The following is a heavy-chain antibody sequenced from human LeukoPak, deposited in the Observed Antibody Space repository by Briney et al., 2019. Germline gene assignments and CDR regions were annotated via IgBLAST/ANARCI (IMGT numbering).Heavy chain of an antibody. V-gene: IGHV3-49*04. CDR3: TRVEYQLLYGAVDI. CDR2: ISSKASGGTT. CDR1: GFTFGDYA. J-gene: IGHJ3*02. D-gene: IGHD2-2*02. Sequence: GGSLRLSCTASGFTFGDYAMSWVRQAPGKGLEWVGFISSKASGGTTEYAASVKGRFTISRDDSKSIAYLQMNSLKTEDTAVYYCTRVEYQLLYGAVDIGAQGTMVTVAS.